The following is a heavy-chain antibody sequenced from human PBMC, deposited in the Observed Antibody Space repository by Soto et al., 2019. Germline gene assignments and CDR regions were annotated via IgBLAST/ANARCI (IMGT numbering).Heavy chain of an antibody. CDR3: ARGQLPAATTYFDF. D-gene: IGHD2-15*01. J-gene: IGHJ4*02. Sequence: QVHLVESGGGVVQPGGSVRLSCAASGFTFISYAIHWVRQAPGKGLEWVAIIWFDGSNKYYADSVKGRFSISRDNSKNTLFLQMDSLRAEDTAVYYCARGQLPAATTYFDFWGQGNLVIVSS. CDR2: IWFDGSNK. V-gene: IGHV3-33*01. CDR1: GFTFISYA.